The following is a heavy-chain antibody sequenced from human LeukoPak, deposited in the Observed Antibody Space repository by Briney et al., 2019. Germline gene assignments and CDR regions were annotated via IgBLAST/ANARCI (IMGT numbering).Heavy chain of an antibody. CDR1: GGSFSGYY. J-gene: IGHJ6*04. D-gene: IGHD3/OR15-3a*01. CDR2: INPNGRI. V-gene: IGHV4-34*01. Sequence: SQTLSLTCAVYGGSFSGYYCTWVRHAPGKGLEWIAEINPNGRISYNPSLKSRVNMSVGRSKNVVSLTLRSVTAGDRAVDYCGRRTYHYHGLDVWGAGTTVIVCS. CDR3: GRRTYHYHGLDV.